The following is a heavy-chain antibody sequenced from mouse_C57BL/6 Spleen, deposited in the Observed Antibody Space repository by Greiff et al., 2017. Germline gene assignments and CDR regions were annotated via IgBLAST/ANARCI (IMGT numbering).Heavy chain of an antibody. D-gene: IGHD2-5*01. J-gene: IGHJ3*01. CDR3: ARGYSNYRFAY. CDR2: INPYNGGT. Sequence: VQLQQSGPVLVKPGASVKMSCKASGYTFTDYYMNWVKQSHGKSLEWIGVINPYNGGTSYNQKFKGKDTLTVDKSSSTAYMELNSLTSEDSAVYYCARGYSNYRFAYWGQGTLVTVSA. V-gene: IGHV1-19*01. CDR1: GYTFTDYY.